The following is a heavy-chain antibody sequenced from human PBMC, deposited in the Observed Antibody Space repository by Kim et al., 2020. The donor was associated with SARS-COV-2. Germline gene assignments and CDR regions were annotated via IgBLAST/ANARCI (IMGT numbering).Heavy chain of an antibody. CDR3: ARGRAGVVPSPVLGLGPYYEYFFMDV. V-gene: IGHV4-34*01. Sequence: SETLSLTCAVYGESFSGYQWSWNRLPQGKGLEWIGQINHSGSINQNPSLKSRVTISTDTSKNQFSLKLTSVTAADTGLYYWARGRAGVVPSPVLGLGPYYEYFFMDVWGRGTTVIVSS. J-gene: IGHJ6*02. CDR1: GESFSGYQ. CDR2: INHSGSI. D-gene: IGHD3-16*01.